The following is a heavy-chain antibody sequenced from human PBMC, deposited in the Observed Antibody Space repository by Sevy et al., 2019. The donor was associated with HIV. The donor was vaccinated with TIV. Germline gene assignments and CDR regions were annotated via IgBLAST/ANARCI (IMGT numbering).Heavy chain of an antibody. J-gene: IGHJ5*02. CDR1: GGSISSGSYY. V-gene: IGHV4-61*02. Sequence: SETLSLTCTVSGGSISSGSYYWSWIRQPAGKGLEWIGRIYSSGSTNYNPSLKSRVTISVDTSNNQFSLKLSSVTAADTAVYYCAREGSTCAGWFDPWGQGTLVTVSS. CDR2: IYSSGST. CDR3: AREGSTCAGWFDP. D-gene: IGHD2-2*01.